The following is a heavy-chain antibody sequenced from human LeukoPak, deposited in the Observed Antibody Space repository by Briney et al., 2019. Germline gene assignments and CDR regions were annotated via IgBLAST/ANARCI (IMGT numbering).Heavy chain of an antibody. D-gene: IGHD1-1*01. CDR3: ARDLSGRALEYYYYYYMDV. V-gene: IGHV4-34*01. Sequence: SETLSLTCTVSGGSISSHYWSWIRQPPGKGLEWIGEINHSGSTNYNPSLKSRVTISVDTSKNQFSLKLSSVTAADTAVYYCARDLSGRALEYYYYYYMDVWGKGTTVTVSS. J-gene: IGHJ6*03. CDR1: GGSISSHY. CDR2: INHSGST.